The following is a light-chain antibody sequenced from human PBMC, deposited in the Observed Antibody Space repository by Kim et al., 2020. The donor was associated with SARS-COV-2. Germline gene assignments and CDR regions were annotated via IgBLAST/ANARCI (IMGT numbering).Light chain of an antibody. CDR3: QQCYSNPT. CDR2: AAS. CDR1: QNINTY. J-gene: IGKJ5*01. V-gene: IGKV1-39*01. Sequence: DLQMTQSPSSLSASVGDRVIMTCRASQNINTYLNWYQQKPGKAPKVIISAASTLQSGVPLRFSGSGSGTDFTLTITSLQPEDFATYYCQQCYSNPTFGQGTRLEIK.